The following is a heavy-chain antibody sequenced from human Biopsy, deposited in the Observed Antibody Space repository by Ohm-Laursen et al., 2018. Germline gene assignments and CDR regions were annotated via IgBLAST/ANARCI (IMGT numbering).Heavy chain of an antibody. Sequence: SLRLSCAASGFTFTSYAMHWVRQAPGKGLEWVAVISYDGSGEYYADSLQGRFIISRDNPKNTADLQMNSLRAEDTAVYFCARDGKRWDYSTYFSWHFDLWGRGTLVTVPS. J-gene: IGHJ2*01. V-gene: IGHV3-30*03. CDR3: ARDGKRWDYSTYFSWHFDL. CDR1: GFTFTSYA. D-gene: IGHD4-11*01. CDR2: ISYDGSGE.